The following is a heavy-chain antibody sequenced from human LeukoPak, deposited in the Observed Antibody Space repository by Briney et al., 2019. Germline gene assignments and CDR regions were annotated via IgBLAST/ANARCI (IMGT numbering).Heavy chain of an antibody. Sequence: SETLSLTCTVSGVSISTYYWSWIRQPPGKGLEWSGYINSSGTTNYNPSLKSRVTISVDTSKNQFSLKLSSVTAADTAVYYCARRRSRSCSSTSCYVGLLNWFDPWGQGTLVTVSS. CDR2: INSSGTT. J-gene: IGHJ5*02. CDR1: GVSISTYY. D-gene: IGHD2-2*01. CDR3: ARRRSRSCSSTSCYVGLLNWFDP. V-gene: IGHV4-59*12.